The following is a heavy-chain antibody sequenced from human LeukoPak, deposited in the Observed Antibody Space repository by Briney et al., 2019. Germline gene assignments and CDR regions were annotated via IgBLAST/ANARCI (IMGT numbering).Heavy chain of an antibody. CDR1: GYTFTNYY. CDR3: ARVRDGYNDAYDI. V-gene: IGHV1-46*01. J-gene: IGHJ3*02. Sequence: ASVKVSCKASGYTFTNYYIHWVRPAPGQGLEWMGLINPSGGNTNYAQNFQGRVTMTRDTSTSTVYMGLSSLRSEDTAGYYCARVRDGYNDAYDIWGQGTMVTVPS. CDR2: INPSGGNT. D-gene: IGHD5-24*01.